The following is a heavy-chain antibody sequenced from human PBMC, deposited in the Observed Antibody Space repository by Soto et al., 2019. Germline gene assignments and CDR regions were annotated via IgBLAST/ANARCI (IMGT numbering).Heavy chain of an antibody. Sequence: LSLTFTVSGGSISSSSYYWGWIRQPPGKVLEWIGSIYYSGSTYYNPSLKSRVTISVDTSKNQFSLKLSSVTAADTAVYYCARGESFAAAALYNWFDPWGQGTLVTVSS. CDR1: GGSISSSSYY. D-gene: IGHD6-13*01. CDR3: ARGESFAAAALYNWFDP. V-gene: IGHV4-39*01. J-gene: IGHJ5*02. CDR2: IYYSGST.